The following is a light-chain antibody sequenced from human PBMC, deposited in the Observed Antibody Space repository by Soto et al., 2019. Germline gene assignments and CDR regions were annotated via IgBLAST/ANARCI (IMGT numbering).Light chain of an antibody. V-gene: IGKV3-20*01. Sequence: EIVLTQSPGTLSLSPGARATLSCRASQSVSSSHLAWYQQKPGQAPRLLIYGASTRATGIPDRFSGSGSGTEFTLTISRLEPEDVAVYYCQQYGTSMYIFGPGTKLEIK. CDR3: QQYGTSMYI. CDR1: QSVSSSH. CDR2: GAS. J-gene: IGKJ2*01.